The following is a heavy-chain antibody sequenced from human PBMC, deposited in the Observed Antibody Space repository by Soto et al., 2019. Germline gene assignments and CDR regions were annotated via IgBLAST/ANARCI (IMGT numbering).Heavy chain of an antibody. CDR1: GFTVSSLY. D-gene: IGHD3-3*01. J-gene: IGHJ4*02. CDR3: ARDIFGGAYDFLH. CDR2: ISSGGST. V-gene: IGHV3-66*01. Sequence: EVQLVESGGGLVQPGGSLRPSCAASGFTVSSLYMTWVRQAPGKGLQWVAVISSGGSTYYADSVKGRFTISRDNSKNTLYLEMNSLRAEDTAVYYCARDIFGGAYDFLHGGQGTLVTVSS.